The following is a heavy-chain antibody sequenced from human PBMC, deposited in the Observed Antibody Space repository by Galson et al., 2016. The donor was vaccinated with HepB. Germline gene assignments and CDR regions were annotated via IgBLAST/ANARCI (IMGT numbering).Heavy chain of an antibody. J-gene: IGHJ4*02. D-gene: IGHD5-12*01. CDR3: VRDLGGYGYFDS. CDR2: ISSSSDII. Sequence: SLRLSCAAFGFIFSNYRMNWVRQAPGQGPEWVSYISSSSDIIDYADSVKGRFTISRDNTKNSVFLQMNSLRGEDTAMYYCVRDLGGYGYFDSWGQGSLVTVSS. CDR1: GFIFSNYR. V-gene: IGHV3-48*04.